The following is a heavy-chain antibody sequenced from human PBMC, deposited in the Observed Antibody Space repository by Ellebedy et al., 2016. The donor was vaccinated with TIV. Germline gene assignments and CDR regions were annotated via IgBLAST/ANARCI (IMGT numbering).Heavy chain of an antibody. J-gene: IGHJ6*02. CDR2: IYNNGAT. Sequence: GESLKISCAASGFTVSSNYMSWVRQAPGKGLEWLSAIYNNGATYYADSVKGRFSISRDNSKNTLYLQMNSLKTEDTAVYYCTTWDVWGQGTTVTVSS. V-gene: IGHV3-66*01. CDR1: GFTVSSNY. D-gene: IGHD1-14*01. CDR3: TTWDV.